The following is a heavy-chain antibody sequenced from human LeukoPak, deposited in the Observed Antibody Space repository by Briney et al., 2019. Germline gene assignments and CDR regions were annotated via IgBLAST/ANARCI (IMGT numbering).Heavy chain of an antibody. D-gene: IGHD2-2*01. CDR1: GGSISRYY. J-gene: IGHJ3*02. V-gene: IGHV4-59*12. CDR3: ARDAVVPAALDASDI. CDR2: IYYSGST. Sequence: SETLSLTCTVSGGSISRYYWSWIRQPPGKRLEWIGCIYYSGSTNYNPSLKSRVTISVDTSKNQFSLKLSSVTAADTAVYYCARDAVVPAALDASDIWGQGTMVTVSS.